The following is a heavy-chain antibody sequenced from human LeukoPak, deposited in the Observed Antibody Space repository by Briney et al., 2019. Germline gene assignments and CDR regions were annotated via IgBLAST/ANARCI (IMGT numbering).Heavy chain of an antibody. V-gene: IGHV3-23*01. D-gene: IGHD2-2*01. CDR3: AKVGRYQLLKPLDY. Sequence: GGSLRLSCAASGFTFSSYAMSWVRQAPGKGLEWVSAISGSGGSTYYADSVKGRFTISRDNSKNTLYLQMNSLRAEDTAVYYCAKVGRYQLLKPLDYWGQGTLVTVSS. CDR2: ISGSGGST. J-gene: IGHJ4*02. CDR1: GFTFSSYA.